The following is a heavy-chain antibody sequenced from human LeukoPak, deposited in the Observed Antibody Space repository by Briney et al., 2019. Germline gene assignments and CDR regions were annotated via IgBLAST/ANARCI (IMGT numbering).Heavy chain of an antibody. D-gene: IGHD2-2*01. J-gene: IGHJ6*04. CDR2: IWYDGSNK. CDR3: ARGTPTKCMDV. Sequence: GGSLRLSCAASGFTFSSYGMDWVRQAPGKGLEWVAVIWYDGSNKYYADSVKGRFTISRDNSKNTLYLQMNSLRAEDTAVYYCARGTPTKCMDVWGKGTTVTVSS. V-gene: IGHV3-33*01. CDR1: GFTFSSYG.